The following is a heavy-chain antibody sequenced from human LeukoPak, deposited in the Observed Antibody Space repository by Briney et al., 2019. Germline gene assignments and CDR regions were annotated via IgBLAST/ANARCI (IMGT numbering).Heavy chain of an antibody. CDR1: GFTVSSNY. D-gene: IGHD3-10*01. Sequence: PGGSLRLSCAASGFTVSSNYMSWVRQAPGKGLEWVSVIYSGGSTYYADSVKGRFTISRDNSRNTLYLQMYSLRAEDTAVYYCARESHYYGPGSYTDYWGQRTLVTFSS. J-gene: IGHJ4*02. V-gene: IGHV3-66*01. CDR2: IYSGGST. CDR3: ARESHYYGPGSYTDY.